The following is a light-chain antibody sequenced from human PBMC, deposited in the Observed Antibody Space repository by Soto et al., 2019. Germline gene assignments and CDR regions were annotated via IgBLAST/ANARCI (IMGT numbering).Light chain of an antibody. V-gene: IGKV1-39*01. J-gene: IGKJ4*01. CDR1: QSMANH. CDR3: QQGYGSPLT. Sequence: DIQMTQSPSSLSASVGDRVTLTCRASQSMANHLNWYQHRPGKAPELVIYGASNLQSGVPSRFRGSGSGTDFFLTINSLQPEDVATYYCQQGYGSPLTFGGGTKVE. CDR2: GAS.